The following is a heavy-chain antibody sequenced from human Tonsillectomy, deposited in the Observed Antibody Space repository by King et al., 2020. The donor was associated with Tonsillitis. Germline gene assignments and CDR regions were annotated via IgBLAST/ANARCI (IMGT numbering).Heavy chain of an antibody. CDR3: AREIDYGDPMPGY. J-gene: IGHJ4*02. CDR1: GGSISSYY. Sequence: QLQESGPGLVKPSETLSLTCTVSGGSISSYYWSWIRQPPGKGLEWSGYIYYSGSTNYNPSLKSRVTISVDTSKNQFSLKLSSVTAADTAVYYCAREIDYGDPMPGYWGQGTLLTVSP. D-gene: IGHD4-17*01. CDR2: IYYSGST. V-gene: IGHV4-59*01.